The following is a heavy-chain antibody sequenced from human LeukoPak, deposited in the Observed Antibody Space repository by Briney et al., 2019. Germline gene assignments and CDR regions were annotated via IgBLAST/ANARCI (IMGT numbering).Heavy chain of an antibody. J-gene: IGHJ4*02. CDR2: IHYSGST. CDR1: DGSISSYY. V-gene: IGHV4-59*01. Sequence: SETLSHTCSISDGSISSYYWNWIRQSPGKGLEWIGHIHYSGSTHYNPSLQSRVSISIDTSKRHFSLNLRSVTAADTAVYYCARWGHFETSGYFVVEYWGQGALVTVPS. D-gene: IGHD5-12*01. CDR3: ARWGHFETSGYFVVEY.